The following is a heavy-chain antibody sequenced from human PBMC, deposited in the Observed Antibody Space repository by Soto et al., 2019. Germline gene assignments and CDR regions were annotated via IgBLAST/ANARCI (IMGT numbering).Heavy chain of an antibody. CDR1: GFTFSSYA. D-gene: IGHD2-2*01. J-gene: IGHJ4*02. CDR3: ARPNLFCSSTSCYDH. V-gene: IGHV3-23*01. Sequence: EVQLLESGGGLVQPGGSLRLSCAASGFTFSSYAMSWVRQAPGKGLEWVSVISGSGGGTFYADSVKGRFTISRDNSKNTLLLHTNNLRAEDTAIYYCARPNLFCSSTSCYDHWGQGTLVTVSS. CDR2: ISGSGGGT.